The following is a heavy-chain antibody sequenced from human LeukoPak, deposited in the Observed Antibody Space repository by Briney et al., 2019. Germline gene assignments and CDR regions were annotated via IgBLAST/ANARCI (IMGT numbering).Heavy chain of an antibody. CDR2: IRYDGTQK. D-gene: IGHD3-9*01. CDR1: GFTFSNYG. V-gene: IGHV3-30*02. CDR3: AKEGGYYDILTGYIPYFDY. J-gene: IGHJ4*02. Sequence: GGSLRLSCAVSGFTFSNYGMHWVRQAPGKGLEWVTFIRYDGTQKYYADSVRGRFTISRDNSKNTLYLQMNSLRAEDTAVYYCAKEGGYYDILTGYIPYFDYWGQGTLVTVSS.